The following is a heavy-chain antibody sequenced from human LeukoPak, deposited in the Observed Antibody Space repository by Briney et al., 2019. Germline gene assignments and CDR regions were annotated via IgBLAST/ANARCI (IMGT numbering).Heavy chain of an antibody. CDR1: GFTFSSYS. Sequence: GGSLRLSCAASGFTFSSYSMNWVRQAPGKGLEWVSSISSSSSYIYYADSVKGRFTISRDNAKNSLYLQMNSLRAEDTAVYYCARVGPGRDYYDSSGYYYYYYGMDVWGQGTTVTVSS. V-gene: IGHV3-21*01. D-gene: IGHD3-22*01. CDR2: ISSSSSYI. J-gene: IGHJ6*02. CDR3: ARVGPGRDYYDSSGYYYYYYGMDV.